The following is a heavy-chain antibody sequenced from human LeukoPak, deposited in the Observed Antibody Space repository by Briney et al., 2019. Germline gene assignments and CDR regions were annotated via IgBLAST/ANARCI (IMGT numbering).Heavy chain of an antibody. Sequence: PGGSLRLSCAASRFTFRNFAMTWVRQAPGKGLEWVSTISGSGGSTYYADSVKGRFTISRDNSKNTLYLQMNSLRAEDTAVYYCAKDPRATYYYDSSDYWGQGTLVTVSS. V-gene: IGHV3-23*01. CDR3: AKDPRATYYYDSSDY. J-gene: IGHJ4*02. D-gene: IGHD3-22*01. CDR1: RFTFRNFA. CDR2: ISGSGGST.